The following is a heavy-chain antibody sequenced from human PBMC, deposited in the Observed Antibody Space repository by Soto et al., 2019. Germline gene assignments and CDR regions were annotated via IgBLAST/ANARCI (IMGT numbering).Heavy chain of an antibody. V-gene: IGHV3-23*01. CDR1: GFTFSSYA. CDR3: AKGIFGVVLNWPS. D-gene: IGHD3-3*01. J-gene: IGHJ4*02. CDR2: ISGSGGST. Sequence: GVSPXLSCAASGFTFSSYAMSWVRQAPGKGLEWVSAISGSGGSTYYADSVKGRFTISRDNSKSTLYLQMNSLRAEDTAVYYCAKGIFGVVLNWPSWGQGTLVTVSX.